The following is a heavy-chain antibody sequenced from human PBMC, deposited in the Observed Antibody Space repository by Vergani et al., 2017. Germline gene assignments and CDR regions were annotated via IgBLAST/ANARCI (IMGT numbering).Heavy chain of an antibody. V-gene: IGHV4-38-2*01. CDR2: VAQSGNT. D-gene: IGHD6-19*01. CDR1: GYFISSGYY. J-gene: IGHJ5*01. CDR3: GGSWLVSPRNWFDY. Sequence: QVQLQESGPGLVKTTETLSLTCAVSGYFISSGYYWAWIRQSPGQGLVWIGSVAQSGNTFYNPSHKGRVTISLDTSKNQFSLKLKSVTTADPAVYYCGGSWLVSPRNWFDYWGRGTLVAVSS.